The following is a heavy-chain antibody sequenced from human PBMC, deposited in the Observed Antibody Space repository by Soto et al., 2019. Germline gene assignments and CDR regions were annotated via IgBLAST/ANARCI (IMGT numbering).Heavy chain of an antibody. D-gene: IGHD2-15*01. Sequence: GGSLRLSCAASGFTFSSYSMNWVRQAPGKGLEWVPSISSSSSYIYYADSVKGRFTISRDNAKNSLYLQMNSLRAEDTAVYYCASSVGYWSGGSCFTSNFDWFDPWGQGTLVTVSS. CDR3: ASSVGYWSGGSCFTSNFDWFDP. CDR2: ISSSSSYI. J-gene: IGHJ5*02. V-gene: IGHV3-21*01. CDR1: GFTFSSYS.